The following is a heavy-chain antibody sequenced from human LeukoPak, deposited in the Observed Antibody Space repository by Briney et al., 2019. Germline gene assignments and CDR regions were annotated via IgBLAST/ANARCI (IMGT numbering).Heavy chain of an antibody. V-gene: IGHV7-4-1*02. D-gene: IGHD2-15*01. J-gene: IGHJ6*03. CDR3: ARKSVAATPRDIVYQYYSMDV. CDR1: GYTFTSYA. CDR2: INTNTGNP. Sequence: GASVKVSCKASGYTFTSYAMNWVRQAPGQGLAWMGWINTNTGNPTYAQGFTGRIVFSLDTSVSTAYLQISSLKAEDTAVYYCARKSVAATPRDIVYQYYSMDVWGKGTTVTVSS.